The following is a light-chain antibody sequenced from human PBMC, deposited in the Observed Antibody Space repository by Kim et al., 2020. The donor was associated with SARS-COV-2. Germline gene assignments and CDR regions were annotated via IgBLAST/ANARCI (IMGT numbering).Light chain of an antibody. V-gene: IGLV10-54*01. CDR3: STWVRGLGGYV. CDR2: RNN. J-gene: IGLJ1*01. Sequence: QTPPLAFIDNSDNVASDVATWLQQHQGHPPKVLSYRNNNRPSGISERFSASKSGNIASLTIFGLQPEDEADYYCSTWVRGLGGYVFGTGTKVTVL. CDR1: SDNVASDV.